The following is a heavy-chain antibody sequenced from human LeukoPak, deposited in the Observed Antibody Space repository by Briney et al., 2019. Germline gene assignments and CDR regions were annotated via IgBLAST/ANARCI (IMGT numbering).Heavy chain of an antibody. CDR2: IYYSGST. J-gene: IGHJ5*02. V-gene: IGHV4-30-4*08. CDR3: ARGYRDYDFWSGFCWFDP. Sequence: SETLSLTCTVSGGSISSGDYYWSWIRQPPGKGLEWIGYIYYSGSTYYNPSLKSRVTISVDTSKNQFSLKLSSVTAADTAVYYCARGYRDYDFWSGFCWFDPWGQGTLVTVSS. CDR1: GGSISSGDYY. D-gene: IGHD3-3*01.